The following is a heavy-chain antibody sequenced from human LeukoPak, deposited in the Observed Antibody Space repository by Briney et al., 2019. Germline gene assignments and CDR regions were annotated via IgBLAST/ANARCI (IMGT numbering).Heavy chain of an antibody. CDR1: GGTFSSYA. J-gene: IGHJ5*02. CDR3: ARDSPSIVVVVAARNWFDP. CDR2: IIPILGIA. Sequence: ASVKVSCKASGGTFSSYAISWVRQAPGQGLEWMGRIIPILGIANYAQKFQGRVTITADKSTSTAYMELSSLRSEDTAVYYCARDSPSIVVVVAARNWFDPWGQGTLVTVSS. D-gene: IGHD2-15*01. V-gene: IGHV1-69*04.